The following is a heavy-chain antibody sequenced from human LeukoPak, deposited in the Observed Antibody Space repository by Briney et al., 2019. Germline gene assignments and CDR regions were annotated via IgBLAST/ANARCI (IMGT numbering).Heavy chain of an antibody. CDR1: GFSFNRYS. D-gene: IGHD4-17*01. V-gene: IGHV3-21*01. J-gene: IGHJ4*02. CDR3: ARDPSLNSDYGVHSAN. Sequence: PGGSLRLSCATAGFSFNRYSLIWVRQAPGKGLEWVASITGGSSYIYYADSVKGRFTISRDNAKKSLYLRMSSLRVEDTAVYYCARDPSLNSDYGVHSANWGQGTLVTVSS. CDR2: ITGGSSYI.